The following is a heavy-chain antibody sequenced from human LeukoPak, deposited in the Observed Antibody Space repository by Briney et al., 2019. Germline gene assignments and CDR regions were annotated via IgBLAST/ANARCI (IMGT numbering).Heavy chain of an antibody. J-gene: IGHJ4*02. D-gene: IGHD3-22*01. CDR1: GGSISSSNW. CDR3: ATTRDSSGYYATRGEGDY. Sequence: SETLSLTCTVSGGSISSSNWWSWVRQPPGKGLEWIGEIYHSGSTNYNPSLKSRVTISVDKSKNQFSLKLSSVTAADTAVYYCATTRDSSGYYATRGEGDYWGQGTLVTVSS. V-gene: IGHV4-4*02. CDR2: IYHSGST.